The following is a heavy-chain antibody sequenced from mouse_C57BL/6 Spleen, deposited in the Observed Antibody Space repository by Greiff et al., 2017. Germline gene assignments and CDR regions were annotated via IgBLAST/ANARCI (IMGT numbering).Heavy chain of an antibody. J-gene: IGHJ2*01. CDR1: GYTFTSYW. CDR3: ARYDGYYYFDY. D-gene: IGHD2-3*01. CDR2: IYPSDSET. Sequence: VQLQQPGAELVRPGSSVKLSCKASGYTFTSYWMDWVKQRPGQGLEWIGNIYPSDSETHYNQKFKDKATLTVDKSSSTAYMQLSSLTSEDTAVYYCARYDGYYYFDYWGQGTTLTVSS. V-gene: IGHV1-61*01.